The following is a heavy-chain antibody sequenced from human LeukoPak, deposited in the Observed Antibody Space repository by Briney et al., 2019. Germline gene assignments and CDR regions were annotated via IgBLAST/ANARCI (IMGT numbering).Heavy chain of an antibody. V-gene: IGHV1-69*04. J-gene: IGHJ4*02. CDR1: GGTFSSYA. Sequence: SVKVSCKASGGTFSSYAISWVRQAPGQGLEWMGRIIPILGIANYAQKFQGRVTITADKSTSTAYMELSSLRSEDTAVYYCARVATTHLEDYWGQGTLVTVSS. D-gene: IGHD5-12*01. CDR3: ARVATTHLEDY. CDR2: IIPILGIA.